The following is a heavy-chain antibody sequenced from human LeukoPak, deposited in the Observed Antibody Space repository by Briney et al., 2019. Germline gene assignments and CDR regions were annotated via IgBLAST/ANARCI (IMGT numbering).Heavy chain of an antibody. CDR3: ARDDCSSTSCSPGTPDWFDP. Sequence: SETLSLTCAVYGGSFSGYYWSWIRQPPGKGLEWIGEINHSGSTNYNPSLKSRVTISVDTSKNQFSLKLISVTAADTAVYYCARDDCSSTSCSPGTPDWFDPWGQGTLVTVSS. CDR2: INHSGST. J-gene: IGHJ5*02. D-gene: IGHD2-2*01. CDR1: GGSFSGYY. V-gene: IGHV4-34*01.